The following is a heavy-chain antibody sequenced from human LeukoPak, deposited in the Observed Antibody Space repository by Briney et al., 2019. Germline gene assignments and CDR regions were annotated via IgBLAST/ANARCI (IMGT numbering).Heavy chain of an antibody. CDR2: ISYDGSNK. V-gene: IGHV3-30*04. Sequence: GGSLRLSCAASGFTFSSYAMHWVRQAPGKGLEWVAVISYDGSNKYYADSVKGRFTISRDNSKNTLYLQMNSLRAEDTAVYYCARAPSGSYRFDIWAKGQWSPSLQ. D-gene: IGHD1-26*01. J-gene: IGHJ3*02. CDR3: ARAPSGSYRFDI. CDR1: GFTFSSYA.